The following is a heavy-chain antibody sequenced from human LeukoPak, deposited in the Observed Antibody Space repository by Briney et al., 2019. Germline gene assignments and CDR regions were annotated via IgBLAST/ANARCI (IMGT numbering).Heavy chain of an antibody. D-gene: IGHD2-2*01. J-gene: IGHJ4*02. CDR2: IIPIFGTA. V-gene: IGHV1-69*06. CDR1: GGTFSSYA. CDR3: ATPRYCSSTSCHALMD. Sequence: ASVKVSCKAAGGTFSSYAISWVRQAPGQGLEWMGGIIPIFGTANYAQKFQGRVTITADKSTSTAYMELSSLRSEDTAVYYCATPRYCSSTSCHALMDWGQGTLVTVSS.